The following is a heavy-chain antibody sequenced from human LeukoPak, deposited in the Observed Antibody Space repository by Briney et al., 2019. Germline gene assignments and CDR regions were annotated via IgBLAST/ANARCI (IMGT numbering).Heavy chain of an antibody. J-gene: IGHJ4*02. CDR1: GGSISSTTW. V-gene: IGHV4-4*02. Sequence: PSETLSLTCAVSGGSISSTTWWSWVRQPPGKGLEWIGEISHSGSTNYNPSLKNRVSISIDKSKNQFSLKLDSVTAADTAVYYCARGGGWLLLAYWGQGTLVTVSS. CDR2: ISHSGST. D-gene: IGHD2-2*01. CDR3: ARGGGWLLLAY.